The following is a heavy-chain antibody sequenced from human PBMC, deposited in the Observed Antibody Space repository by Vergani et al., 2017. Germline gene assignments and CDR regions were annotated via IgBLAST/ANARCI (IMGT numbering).Heavy chain of an antibody. CDR2: LYYRGNS. CDR1: GDSVSSSVSSSGYS. D-gene: IGHD2-8*01. J-gene: IGHJ4*02. V-gene: IGHV4-39*02. CDR3: AREGYCTNGVCFTLFDV. Sequence: QVRLQESGPGLVKPSETLSLTCTVSGDSVSSSVSSSGYSWGWLRQPPGKGLEWIASLYYRGNSYYSPSLRSRLTISVDTSKNQFSLRLNSVTAADTAVYYCAREGYCTNGVCFTLFDVWGQGALVTVSS.